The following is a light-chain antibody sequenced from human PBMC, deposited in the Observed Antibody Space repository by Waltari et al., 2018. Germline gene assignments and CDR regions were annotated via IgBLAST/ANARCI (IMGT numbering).Light chain of an antibody. J-gene: IGKJ1*01. CDR3: QQYNDWPQT. CDR2: GAS. Sequence: IVMTQSPGTLSVSPGERATLSCRASQSVSSSVAWYQQNPGQAPRLLIYGASTRATGVPARFSGSGSGTEFTLTISSLQSEDFAVFYCQQYNDWPQTFSQGTRVEI. V-gene: IGKV3-15*01. CDR1: QSVSSS.